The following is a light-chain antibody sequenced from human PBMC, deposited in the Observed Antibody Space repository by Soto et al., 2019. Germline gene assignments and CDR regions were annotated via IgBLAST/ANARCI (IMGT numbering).Light chain of an antibody. J-gene: IGKJ1*01. CDR2: AAS. Sequence: DIQMTQSPSSLSASVGDRVTITCRASQGIGNDLGWHQQKPGKAPKRLIYAASTLQSGVSSRFSGSGSRTEFTLPISSLQPEDFATYYCQQYITYPYAFGQGTKVEIK. CDR1: QGIGND. V-gene: IGKV1-17*01. CDR3: QQYITYPYA.